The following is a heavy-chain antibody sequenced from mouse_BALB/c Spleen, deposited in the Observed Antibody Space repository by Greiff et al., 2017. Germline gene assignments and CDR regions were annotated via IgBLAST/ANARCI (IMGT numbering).Heavy chain of an antibody. CDR3: ARQYPYAMDY. Sequence: EVKLMESGGDLVKPGGSLKLSCAASGFTLSSYGMSWVRQTPDKRLEWVATISSGGSYTYYPDSVKGRFTISRDNAKNTLYLQMSSLKSEDTAMYYCARQYPYAMDYWGQGTSVTVSS. CDR2: ISSGGSYT. CDR1: GFTLSSYG. V-gene: IGHV5-6*01. D-gene: IGHD5-1*01. J-gene: IGHJ4*01.